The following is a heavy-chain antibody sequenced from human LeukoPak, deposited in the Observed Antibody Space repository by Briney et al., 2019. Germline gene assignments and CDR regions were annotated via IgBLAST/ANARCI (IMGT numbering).Heavy chain of an antibody. CDR3: AKDQVQTDFWSDVYYYYYMDV. V-gene: IGHV3-30*02. CDR2: IRYDGSNK. CDR1: GFTFSSYG. J-gene: IGHJ6*03. D-gene: IGHD3-3*01. Sequence: PGGSLRLSCAASGFTFSSYGMHWVRQAPGKGLEWVAFIRYDGSNKYYADSVKGRFTISRDNSKNTLYLQMNSLRAEDTAVYYCAKDQVQTDFWSDVYYYYYMDVWGKGTTVTVSS.